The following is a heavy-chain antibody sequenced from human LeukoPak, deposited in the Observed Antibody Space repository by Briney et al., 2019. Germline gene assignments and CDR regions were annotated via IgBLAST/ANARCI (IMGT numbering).Heavy chain of an antibody. J-gene: IGHJ4*02. D-gene: IGHD3-10*01. CDR1: GFIVSDHY. CDR2: MYSSGNI. CDR3: ASGRGQN. Sequence: AGGSLRLSCAASGFIVSDHYMGWVRQAPGKGLDWVSVMYSSGNIHYADSVEGRFTISRDNSKNTLYLQMNSVRAEDTALYYCASGRGQNWGQGTLVTVSS. V-gene: IGHV3-53*01.